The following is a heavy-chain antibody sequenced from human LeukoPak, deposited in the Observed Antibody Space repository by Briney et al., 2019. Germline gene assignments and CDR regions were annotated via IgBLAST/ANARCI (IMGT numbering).Heavy chain of an antibody. Sequence: GGSLRLSCAASGFTVSSNYMSWVRQAPGKGLEWVSVIYSGGSTYYADSVKGRFTISRHNSKNTLYLQMNSLRAEDTAVYYCASSFAYDSSGPLDYWGQGTLVTVSS. V-gene: IGHV3-53*04. CDR3: ASSFAYDSSGPLDY. CDR2: IYSGGST. J-gene: IGHJ4*02. D-gene: IGHD3-22*01. CDR1: GFTVSSNY.